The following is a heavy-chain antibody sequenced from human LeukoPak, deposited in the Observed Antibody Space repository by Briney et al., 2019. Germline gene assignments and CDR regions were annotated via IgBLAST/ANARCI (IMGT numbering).Heavy chain of an antibody. D-gene: IGHD3-9*01. V-gene: IGHV3-21*01. CDR2: ISSSSSYI. J-gene: IGHJ4*02. Sequence: GGSLRLSCAASGFTFSSYSMNWVRQAPGEGLEWVSSISSSSSYIYYADSVKGRFTISRDNAKNSLYLQMNSLRAEDTAVYYCARDGTYYDILTGYYWDPFDYWGQGTLVTVSS. CDR1: GFTFSSYS. CDR3: ARDGTYYDILTGYYWDPFDY.